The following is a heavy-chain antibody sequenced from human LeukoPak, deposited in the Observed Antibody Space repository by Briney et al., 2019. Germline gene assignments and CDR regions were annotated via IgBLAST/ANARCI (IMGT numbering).Heavy chain of an antibody. Sequence: GGSLRLSCAASGFTFSNAWMSWVRQAPGKGLEWVGRIKSKTDGGTTDYAAPVKGRFTISRDDSKNTLYLQMNSLKTEDTAVYYCTTGLGYCSGGSCYSSNYWGQGTLVTVSS. CDR1: GFTFSNAW. D-gene: IGHD2-15*01. CDR3: TTGLGYCSGGSCYSSNY. J-gene: IGHJ4*02. CDR2: IKSKTDGGTT. V-gene: IGHV3-15*01.